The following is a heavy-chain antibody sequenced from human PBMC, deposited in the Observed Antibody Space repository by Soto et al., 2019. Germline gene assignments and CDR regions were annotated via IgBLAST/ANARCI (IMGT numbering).Heavy chain of an antibody. D-gene: IGHD2-15*01. CDR3: ARLRCSGGSCYSDY. CDR1: GYTFTSYG. V-gene: IGHV1-18*01. CDR2: ISAYNGNT. Sequence: ATVKVSCKASGYTFTSYGISWVRQAPGQGLEWMGWISAYNGNTNYAQKLQGRVTMTTDTSTSTAYMELRSLRSDDTAVYYCARLRCSGGSCYSDYWGQGTLVTVPS. J-gene: IGHJ4*02.